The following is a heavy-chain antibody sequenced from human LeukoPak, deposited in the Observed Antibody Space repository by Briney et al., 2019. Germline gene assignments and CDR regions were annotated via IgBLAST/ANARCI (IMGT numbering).Heavy chain of an antibody. J-gene: IGHJ5*02. V-gene: IGHV3-23*01. Sequence: RGSLRLSCAASGFTFSKYAMSWVRQAPGKGLEWVSAISGSDGNTFYADSVKGRFTISRHNSENTLYLQMNSLSADDTAVYYCVRLMGSGWFDPWGQGTLVTVFS. D-gene: IGHD1-26*01. CDR1: GFTFSKYA. CDR2: ISGSDGNT. CDR3: VRLMGSGWFDP.